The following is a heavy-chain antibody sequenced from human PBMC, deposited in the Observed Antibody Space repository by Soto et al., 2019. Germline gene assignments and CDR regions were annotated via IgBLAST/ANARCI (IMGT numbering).Heavy chain of an antibody. CDR1: GGSINSGGYS. CDR3: ARVPAY. Sequence: QLQLQESGSGLVKPSQTLSLTCAVSGGSINSGGYSWSWVRQPPGKGLEWIGYIYHSGSTYYNPSLQSRVSIPVDRSKNQCSLRLSSVTAADTAVYYCARVPAYWGQGSLVSVSS. CDR2: IYHSGST. V-gene: IGHV4-30-2*01. J-gene: IGHJ4*02.